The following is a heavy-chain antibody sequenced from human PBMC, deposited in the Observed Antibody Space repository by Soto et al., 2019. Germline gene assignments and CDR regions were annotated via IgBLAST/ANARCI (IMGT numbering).Heavy chain of an antibody. D-gene: IGHD2-15*01. CDR3: AKWVRYCRGGSCWSAFEI. V-gene: IGHV3-23*01. CDR2: ISGSGGST. CDR1: GFTFSSYA. Sequence: EVQLLESGGGLVQPGGSLRLSCSASGFTFSSYAMSWVRQAPGKGLEWVSAISGSGGSTYYADSGKGPFTISRDNSKNTQDLQMSSLGAEDTEVYCCAKWVRYCRGGSCWSAFEIWGQGTMVTVSS. J-gene: IGHJ3*02.